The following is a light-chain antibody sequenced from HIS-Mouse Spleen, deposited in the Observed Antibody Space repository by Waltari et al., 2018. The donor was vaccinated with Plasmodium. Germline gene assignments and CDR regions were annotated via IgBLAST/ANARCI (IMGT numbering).Light chain of an antibody. CDR2: KDR. CDR1: ALPKQY. V-gene: IGLV3-25*03. Sequence: SYELTQPPSVSVSPGQTARITCSGDALPKQYAYCYQQKPGQAPVLGIDKDRERPAGIPERFSGSSSGTTVTLTISGGQAEDEADYYCQSADSSGTPNWVFGGGTKLTVL. J-gene: IGLJ3*02. CDR3: QSADSSGTPNWV.